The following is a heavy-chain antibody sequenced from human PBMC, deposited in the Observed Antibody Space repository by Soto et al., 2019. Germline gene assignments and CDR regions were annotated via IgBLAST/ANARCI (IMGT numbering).Heavy chain of an antibody. CDR3: AAALVGYCSSTSCYRPGGYYYGMDV. V-gene: IGHV1-58*01. Sequence: SVKVSCKASGFTFTSSAVQWVRQARGQRLEWIGWIVVGSGNTNYAQKFQERVTITRDMSTSTAYMELSSLRSEDTAVYYCAAALVGYCSSTSCYRPGGYYYGMDVWGQGTTVTVSS. D-gene: IGHD2-2*01. CDR1: GFTFTSSA. CDR2: IVVGSGNT. J-gene: IGHJ6*02.